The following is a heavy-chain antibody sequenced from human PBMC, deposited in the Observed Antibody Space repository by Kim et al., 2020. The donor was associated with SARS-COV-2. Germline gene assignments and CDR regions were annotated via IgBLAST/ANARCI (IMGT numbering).Heavy chain of an antibody. CDR3: ATDPMVRAYYFDY. Sequence: ASVKVSCKVSGYTLTELSMHWVRQAPGKGLEWMGGFDPEDGETIYAQKFQGRVTMTEDTSTDTAYMELSSLRPEDTAVYYCATDPMVRAYYFDYWGQGTLVTVSS. J-gene: IGHJ4*02. D-gene: IGHD3-10*01. V-gene: IGHV1-24*01. CDR2: FDPEDGET. CDR1: GYTLTELS.